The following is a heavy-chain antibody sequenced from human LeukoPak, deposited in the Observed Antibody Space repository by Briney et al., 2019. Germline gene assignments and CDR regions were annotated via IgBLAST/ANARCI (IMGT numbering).Heavy chain of an antibody. J-gene: IGHJ3*02. CDR3: AKDIAAAGNDAFDI. Sequence: GGSLRLSCAASGFTFSRYGMHWVRQAPGKGLGWVAFIRYDGSNKYYADSVKGRFTISRDNSKNTLYLQMNSLRAEDTAVYYCAKDIAAAGNDAFDIWGQGTMGTGSS. D-gene: IGHD6-13*01. CDR1: GFTFSRYG. CDR2: IRYDGSNK. V-gene: IGHV3-30*02.